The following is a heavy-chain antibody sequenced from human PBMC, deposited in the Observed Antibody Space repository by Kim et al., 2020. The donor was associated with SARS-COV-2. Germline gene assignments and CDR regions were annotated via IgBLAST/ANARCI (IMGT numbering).Heavy chain of an antibody. V-gene: IGHV3-49*04. CDR1: GIILGDYA. CDR3: TRGPYSEPYCSGGICYSALDWYFDL. Sequence: GGSLRLSCTASGIILGDYAMSWVRQAPGKGLEWVGFIRSKAYDGTTEYAASMKGRFIISRDDSRSIAYLQINSLKTEDTAVYHCTRGPYSEPYCSGGICYSALDWYFDLWGRGTLVTVSS. D-gene: IGHD2-15*01. CDR2: IRSKAYDGTT. J-gene: IGHJ2*01.